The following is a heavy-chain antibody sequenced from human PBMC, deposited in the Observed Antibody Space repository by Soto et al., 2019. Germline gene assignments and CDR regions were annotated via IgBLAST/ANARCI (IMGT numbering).Heavy chain of an antibody. CDR3: TRASYYYDSSGYSYAFDI. V-gene: IGHV3-74*01. D-gene: IGHD3-22*01. Sequence: SLRLSCAASGFTFNSYWMHWVRQAPGKGLVWVSRLNDDGSTTNYADSVKGRFTISRDNAKNTLYLQMNSLRAEDTAVYYCTRASYYYDSSGYSYAFDIWGQGTMVTVS. J-gene: IGHJ3*02. CDR2: LNDDGSTT. CDR1: GFTFNSYW.